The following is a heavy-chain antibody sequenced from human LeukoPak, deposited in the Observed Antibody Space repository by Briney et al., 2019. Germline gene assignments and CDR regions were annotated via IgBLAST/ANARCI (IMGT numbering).Heavy chain of an antibody. CDR1: GFTFRSYW. J-gene: IGHJ4*02. D-gene: IGHD6-6*01. V-gene: IGHV3-7*01. CDR3: TRLSSSVYFDY. Sequence: GGSLRLSCAASGFTFRSYWMSWVRQAPGKGLEGVANIKQDGSEKYYVDSVKGRFTISRDNAKNSLYLQMNSLRAEDTAVYYCTRLSSSVYFDYWGQGTLVTVSS. CDR2: IKQDGSEK.